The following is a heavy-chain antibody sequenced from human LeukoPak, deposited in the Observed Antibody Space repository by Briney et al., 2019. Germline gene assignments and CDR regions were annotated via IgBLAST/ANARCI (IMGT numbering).Heavy chain of an antibody. CDR1: GFTFSSSS. V-gene: IGHV3-23*01. D-gene: IGHD5-12*01. CDR2: ISSDGGDT. J-gene: IGHJ4*02. CDR3: AKGTDYSLIRASGYGY. Sequence: GGSLRLSCAASGFTFSSSSMSWVRQAPGKGLEWVSSISSDGGDTYYVDPVKGRFTISRDNSKSTLYLLINSLGAEDTAVYYCAKGTDYSLIRASGYGYWGQGTLVTVSS.